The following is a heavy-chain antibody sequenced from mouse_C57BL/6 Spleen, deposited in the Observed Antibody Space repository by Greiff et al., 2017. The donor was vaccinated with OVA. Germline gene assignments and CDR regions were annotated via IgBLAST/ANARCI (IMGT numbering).Heavy chain of an antibody. CDR2: IYPGDGDT. J-gene: IGHJ2*01. D-gene: IGHD4-1*01. CDR1: GYAFSSYW. V-gene: IGHV1-80*01. Sequence: QVQLQQSGAELVKPGASVKISCKASGYAFSSYWMNWVKQRPGKGLEWIGQIYPGDGDTNYNGKFKGKATLTADKSSSTASMQLSSLTSEDSAVYFCAREERKLGNCDYGGKGTTLTVSS. CDR3: AREERKLGNCDY.